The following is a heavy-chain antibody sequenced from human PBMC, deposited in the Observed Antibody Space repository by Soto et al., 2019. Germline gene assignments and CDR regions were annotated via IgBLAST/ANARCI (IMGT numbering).Heavy chain of an antibody. J-gene: IGHJ4*02. CDR1: GGCISSDDSY. Sequence: QVQLQESGPGLVKPSQTLSLTCTVSGGCISSDDSYWSWIRQPPGKGLEWIGYIYRNGNTYYNASLKSRLTISIDTSKNQFSLELSSVTAADTAVYFCGRLYGSGSYYNGIGYWGQGTLVTVSS. D-gene: IGHD3-10*01. CDR2: IYRNGNT. V-gene: IGHV4-30-4*01. CDR3: GRLYGSGSYYNGIGY.